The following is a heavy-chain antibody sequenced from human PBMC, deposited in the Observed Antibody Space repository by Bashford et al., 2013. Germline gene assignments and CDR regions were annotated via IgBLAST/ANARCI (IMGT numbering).Heavy chain of an antibody. Sequence: GSLRLSCAASGFRFSNYVMHWVRQAPGKGLEWVAVISHDGRNKYYADSLKGRFTISRDNSKNTLYLQMDSLTAEDTAVYYCAKDLEGVTIFGSAGYWGQGTLVTVSS. D-gene: IGHD3-3*01. V-gene: IGHV3-30*18. CDR3: AKDLEGVTIFGSAGY. CDR1: GFRFSNYV. CDR2: ISHDGRNK. J-gene: IGHJ4*02.